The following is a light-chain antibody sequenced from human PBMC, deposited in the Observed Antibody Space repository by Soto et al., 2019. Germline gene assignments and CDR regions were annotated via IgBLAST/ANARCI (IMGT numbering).Light chain of an antibody. CDR1: SSNIGAGYA. CDR3: QSYDTSVSGTV. V-gene: IGLV1-40*01. Sequence: QSVLTQPPSVSGSPGQRVTISCTGTSSNIGAGYAVHGYQQHPGAAPKLLIHDNNERPSGVPDRFSGSKSGTAASLAITGLEAEDEADYYCQSYDTSVSGTVFGGGTKLTVL. CDR2: DNN. J-gene: IGLJ2*01.